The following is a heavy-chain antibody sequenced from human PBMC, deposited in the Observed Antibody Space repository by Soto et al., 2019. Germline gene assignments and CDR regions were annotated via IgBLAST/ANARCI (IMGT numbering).Heavy chain of an antibody. Sequence: QVQLQESGPGLVKPSQTLSLTCTVSGGSISSGGYYWSWIRQHPGKGLEWIGYIYYSGSTYYNPSLKSRVTISVGTSKNQFSLKLSSVTAADTAVYYCARGGGSSSWYGPSDYYYYGMDVWGQGTTVTVSS. V-gene: IGHV4-31*03. CDR1: GGSISSGGYY. CDR2: IYYSGST. CDR3: ARGGGSSSWYGPSDYYYYGMDV. D-gene: IGHD6-13*01. J-gene: IGHJ6*02.